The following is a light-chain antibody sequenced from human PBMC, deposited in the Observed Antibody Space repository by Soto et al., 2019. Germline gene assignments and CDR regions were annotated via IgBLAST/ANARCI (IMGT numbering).Light chain of an antibody. Sequence: QYALTQPASVSGSPGQSITISCTGTSSDIGGYNYVSWYQQHPGKAPKLVIFDVSNRPSGVSNRFSGSKSGNTASLTISGLQAEDEADYYCNSYTSSSTQVFGTGTKLTVL. J-gene: IGLJ1*01. V-gene: IGLV2-14*03. CDR3: NSYTSSSTQV. CDR2: DVS. CDR1: SSDIGGYNY.